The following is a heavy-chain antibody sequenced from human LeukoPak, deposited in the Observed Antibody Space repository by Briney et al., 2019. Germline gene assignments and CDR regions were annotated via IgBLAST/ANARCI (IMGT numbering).Heavy chain of an antibody. CDR1: GYTFKNYG. D-gene: IGHD5-12*01. CDR2: ISAYNGNT. J-gene: IGHJ3*02. CDR3: ARISLSGFWSTLNAFDI. Sequence: GASVKVSCKASGYTFKNYGISWVRQAPGQGLEWMGWISAYNGNTNYAQKFQGRVTMTTDTSTDTAYVEVRSLRSDDTALYYCARISLSGFWSTLNAFDIWGQGTVVTVSP. V-gene: IGHV1-18*01.